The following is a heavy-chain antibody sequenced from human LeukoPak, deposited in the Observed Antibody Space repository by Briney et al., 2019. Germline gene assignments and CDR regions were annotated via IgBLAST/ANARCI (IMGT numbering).Heavy chain of an antibody. Sequence: GGSLRLSCAASGFTFDDYAMHWVRQAPGKGLEWVSGISWNSGSIGYADSVKGRFAISRDNAKNSLYLQMNSLRAEDTAVYYCAREELVTPYYFDYWGQGTLVTVSS. CDR1: GFTFDDYA. D-gene: IGHD3-9*01. J-gene: IGHJ4*02. CDR3: AREELVTPYYFDY. CDR2: ISWNSGSI. V-gene: IGHV3-9*01.